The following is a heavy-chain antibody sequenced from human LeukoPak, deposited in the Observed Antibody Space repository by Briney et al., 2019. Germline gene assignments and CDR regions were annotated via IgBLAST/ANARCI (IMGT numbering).Heavy chain of an antibody. V-gene: IGHV4-4*02. J-gene: IGHJ4*02. Sequence: PSETLSLTCAVSGGSINSDYWWTWVRQSPGKGLEWIGEISHTGSVNYNLSLESRVTISTDKSKNQFSLMLRSVAAADTAVYYCARHDDFLSPYDYRGQGVLVTVSS. CDR1: GGSINSDYW. D-gene: IGHD3-3*01. CDR3: ARHDDFLSPYDY. CDR2: ISHTGSV.